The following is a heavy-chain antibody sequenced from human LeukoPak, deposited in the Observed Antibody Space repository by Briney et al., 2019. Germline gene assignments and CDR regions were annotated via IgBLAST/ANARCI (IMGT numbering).Heavy chain of an antibody. CDR1: GFTFSSYS. D-gene: IGHD5-18*01. CDR3: ARDRGYSYGRGIDY. J-gene: IGHJ4*02. Sequence: GGSLRLSCAASGFTFSSYSMIWVRQAPGKGLEWVSSISSSSSYIYYADTVKGRFTISRDNAKNSLYLQMNSLRAEDTAVCYCARDRGYSYGRGIDYWGQGTLVTVSS. CDR2: ISSSSSYI. V-gene: IGHV3-21*01.